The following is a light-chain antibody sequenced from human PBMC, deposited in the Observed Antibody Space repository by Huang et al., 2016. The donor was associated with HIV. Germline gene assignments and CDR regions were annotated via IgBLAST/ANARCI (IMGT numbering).Light chain of an antibody. CDR1: AGVSNN. CDR3: QQYNNWPPWT. V-gene: IGKV3D-15*01. Sequence: IVMTQSPATLYVSPGERATLSCRASAGVSNNVAWYQQRPGQTPRLLIHGASTRHTGIPAKFSGRGSGTEFTLTITSLQPEDSAVYYCQQYNNWPPWTFGPGTQVEI. J-gene: IGKJ1*01. CDR2: GAS.